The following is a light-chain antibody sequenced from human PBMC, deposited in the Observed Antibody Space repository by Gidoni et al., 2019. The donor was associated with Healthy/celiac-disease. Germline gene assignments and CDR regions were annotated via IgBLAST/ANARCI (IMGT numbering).Light chain of an antibody. J-gene: IGKJ4*01. Sequence: IQLTQSPSSLSASVGDRVTITCRASKSISSYLNWYQQKPGKAPKRLIYAASSLQSGVPSRFSGSGSGTDFTLTISSLQPEDFATYYCQQSYSTPLTFGGGTKVEIK. V-gene: IGKV1-39*01. CDR1: KSISSY. CDR3: QQSYSTPLT. CDR2: AAS.